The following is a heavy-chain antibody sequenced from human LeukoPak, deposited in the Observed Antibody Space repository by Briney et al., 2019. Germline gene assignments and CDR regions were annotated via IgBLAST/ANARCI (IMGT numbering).Heavy chain of an antibody. CDR1: GGSFSGYY. D-gene: IGHD3-22*01. CDR3: ARTPRDSSGYFPFDY. Sequence: SETLSLTCAVYGGSFSGYYWSWIRQPPGKGLEWIGEINHSGSTNYNPSLKSRVTISVDTSKNQFSLKLSSVTAADTAVYYCARTPRDSSGYFPFDYWGQGTLVTVSS. V-gene: IGHV4-34*01. CDR2: INHSGST. J-gene: IGHJ4*02.